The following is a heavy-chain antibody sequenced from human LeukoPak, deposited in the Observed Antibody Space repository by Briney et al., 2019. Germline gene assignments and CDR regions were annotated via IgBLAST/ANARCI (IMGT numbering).Heavy chain of an antibody. CDR2: NNHSGST. Sequence: SETLSLTCAVYGGSFSGYYWSSIRQPPGKGLEWIGENNHSGSTNYNPSLKGRVTISVDTSKNQFSLKLSSVTAADTAVYYCARDQGNNWRNDAFDIWGQGTMVTVSS. J-gene: IGHJ3*02. CDR1: GGSFSGYY. CDR3: ARDQGNNWRNDAFDI. D-gene: IGHD1-20*01. V-gene: IGHV4-34*01.